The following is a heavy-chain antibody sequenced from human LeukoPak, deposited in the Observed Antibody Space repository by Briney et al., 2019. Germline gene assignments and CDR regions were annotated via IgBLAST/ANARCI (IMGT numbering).Heavy chain of an antibody. CDR3: ARYGDNSGPFDY. V-gene: IGHV3-21*01. Sequence: GGSLRLSCAASGFTFSSYSMNWVRQAPGKGLEWVSSISSSSSYIYYADSVKGRFTISRDNAKNSLYLQMNSLRAEDAAVYYCARYGDNSGPFDYWGQGTLVTVSS. D-gene: IGHD4-23*01. CDR1: GFTFSSYS. CDR2: ISSSSSYI. J-gene: IGHJ4*02.